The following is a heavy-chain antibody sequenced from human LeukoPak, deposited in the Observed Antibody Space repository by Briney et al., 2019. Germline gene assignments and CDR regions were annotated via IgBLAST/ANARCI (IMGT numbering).Heavy chain of an antibody. V-gene: IGHV4-4*07. CDR2: IYTSGST. D-gene: IGHD3-22*01. CDR3: ARGTKDYYDSSGYYAFDY. J-gene: IGHJ4*02. CDR1: GGSISSYY. Sequence: SETLSLTCTVSGGSISSYYWNWIRQPAGKGLEWIGRIYTSGSTNYNPSLKSRVTMSVDTSKNQFSLKLSSVTAADTAVYYCARGTKDYYDSSGYYAFDYWGQGTLVTVSS.